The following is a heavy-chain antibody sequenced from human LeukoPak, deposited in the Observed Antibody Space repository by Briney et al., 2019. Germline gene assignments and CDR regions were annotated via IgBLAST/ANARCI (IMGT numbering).Heavy chain of an antibody. J-gene: IGHJ5*02. V-gene: IGHV3-23*01. Sequence: GGSLRLSCAASGFTFSSYAMSWVRQAPGKGLEWVSAISGSGGSTYYADSVKGRFTISRDNSKNTLYLQMNSLRAEDTAVYYCAKALIYYYDSSGYQNWFDPWGQGTLVTVSS. CDR3: AKALIYYYDSSGYQNWFDP. CDR1: GFTFSSYA. CDR2: ISGSGGST. D-gene: IGHD3-22*01.